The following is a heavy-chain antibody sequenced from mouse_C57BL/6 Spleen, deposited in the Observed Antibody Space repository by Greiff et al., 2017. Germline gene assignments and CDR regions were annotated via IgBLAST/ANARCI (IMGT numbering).Heavy chain of an antibody. Sequence: QVQLKQPGAELVRPGTSVKLSCKASGYTFTSYWMHWVKQRPGQGLEWIGVIDPSDSYTNYNQKFKGKATLTVDTSSSTAYMQLSSLTSEDSAVYYCALLTGTGYWGQGTTLTVSS. CDR3: ALLTGTGY. J-gene: IGHJ2*01. CDR2: IDPSDSYT. V-gene: IGHV1-59*01. CDR1: GYTFTSYW. D-gene: IGHD4-1*01.